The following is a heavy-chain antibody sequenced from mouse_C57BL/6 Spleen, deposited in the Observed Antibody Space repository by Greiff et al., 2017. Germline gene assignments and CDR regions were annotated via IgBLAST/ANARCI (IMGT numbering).Heavy chain of an antibody. CDR2: IDPSDSYT. V-gene: IGHV1-69*01. CDR1: GYTFTSYW. J-gene: IGHJ2*01. Sequence: QVQLQQSGAELVMPGASVKLSCKASGYTFTSYWMHWVKQRPGQGLEWIGEIDPSDSYTNYNQKFKGKSTLTVDKSSSTAYMQLSSLTSEDSAVSYCARWGAYYFDYWGQGTTLTVSS. CDR3: ARWGAYYFDY.